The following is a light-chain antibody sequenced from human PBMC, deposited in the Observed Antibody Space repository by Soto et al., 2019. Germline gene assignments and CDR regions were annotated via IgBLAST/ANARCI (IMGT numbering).Light chain of an antibody. CDR3: QQANSFPLT. CDR1: QGISSW. J-gene: IGKJ4*01. V-gene: IGKV1-12*01. CDR2: AAS. Sequence: DIQIPQPPSSCSSSVLERPTLTCGASQGISSWLAWYQQKPGKAPKLLIYAASSLQSGVPSRSSGSGSGTDFTLTISSLQPEDFATYYCQQANSFPLTFGGGTKVDIK.